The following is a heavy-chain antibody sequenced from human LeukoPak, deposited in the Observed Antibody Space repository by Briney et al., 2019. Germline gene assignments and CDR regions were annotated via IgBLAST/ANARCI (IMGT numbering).Heavy chain of an antibody. V-gene: IGHV1-2*02. J-gene: IGHJ3*02. Sequence: GASLKVSCKPSGYTSTGYFMHWVGQARGQGLEWMGWINPNSGGTNYAQKFQGRVTMTRDTSISTAYMELSRLRSDDTAVYYCARGGSYPGDAFDIWGQGTMVTVSS. CDR3: ARGGSYPGDAFDI. D-gene: IGHD1-26*01. CDR1: GYTSTGYF. CDR2: INPNSGGT.